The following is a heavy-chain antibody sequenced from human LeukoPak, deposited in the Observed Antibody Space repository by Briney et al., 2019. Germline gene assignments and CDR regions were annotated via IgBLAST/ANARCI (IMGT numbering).Heavy chain of an antibody. D-gene: IGHD3-22*01. Sequence: PSETLSLTCAVYGESFSGYFWNWIRQPPGKGLEWIGEINHSGSTSNHNPSLKSRVTMSVDTSKNQFSLKLSSVTAADTAVYYCARDVYYYDRSAFDIWGQGTMVTVSS. CDR1: GESFSGYF. J-gene: IGHJ3*02. V-gene: IGHV4-34*01. CDR3: ARDVYYYDRSAFDI. CDR2: INHSGSTS.